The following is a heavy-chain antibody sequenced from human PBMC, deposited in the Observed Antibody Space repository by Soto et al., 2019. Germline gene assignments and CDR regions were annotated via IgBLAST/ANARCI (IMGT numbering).Heavy chain of an antibody. CDR3: ERVGDYYDSSGYYARILHGYGYYGMDV. CDR1: GGTFSSYA. J-gene: IGHJ6*02. D-gene: IGHD3-22*01. CDR2: LIPLFGTA. Sequence: QVQLVQSGAEVKKPGSSVKVSCKASGGTFSSYAISWVRQAPGQGLEWMGGLIPLFGTANYAQKFQGRVTITTDESTSTAYMELSSLRSEDTAVNYCERVGDYYDSSGYYARILHGYGYYGMDVWGQGTTVNVSS. V-gene: IGHV1-69*05.